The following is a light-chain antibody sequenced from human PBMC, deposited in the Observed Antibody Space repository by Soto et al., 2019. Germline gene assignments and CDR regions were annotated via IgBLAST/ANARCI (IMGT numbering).Light chain of an antibody. J-gene: IGLJ1*01. CDR2: DDN. CDR3: GSWDSSPSAYV. CDR1: SSNIGGNS. V-gene: IGLV1-51*01. Sequence: QSVLTQPPSVSAAPGQKVTISCSGSSSNIGGNSVSWYQQLPGPAPKLLIYDDNKRPSGIPDRFSGSKSGTSATLGITGFQTGDEADYYCGSWDSSPSAYVFATGPNVTVL.